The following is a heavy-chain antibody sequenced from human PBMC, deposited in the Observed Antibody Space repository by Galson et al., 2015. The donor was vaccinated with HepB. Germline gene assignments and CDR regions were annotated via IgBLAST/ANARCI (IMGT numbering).Heavy chain of an antibody. Sequence: SLRLSCAASGFTFGSYGMHWVRQAPGKGLEWVAVVSFDGSNRHYADSVKGRFTISRDNSKNTLNLQMSSLRVEDTAVYYCASTVFGRSTFDYWGQGTRVTVSS. CDR1: GFTFGSYG. CDR2: VSFDGSNR. J-gene: IGHJ4*02. V-gene: IGHV3-30*03. D-gene: IGHD3-9*01. CDR3: ASTVFGRSTFDY.